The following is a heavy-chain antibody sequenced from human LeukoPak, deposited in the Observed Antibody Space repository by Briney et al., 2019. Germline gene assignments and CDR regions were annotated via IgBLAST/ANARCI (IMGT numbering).Heavy chain of an antibody. V-gene: IGHV4-39*01. CDR2: IYYSGST. CDR1: GGSISSSSYY. CDR3: ASLGDYYGSGSYHVT. J-gene: IGHJ5*02. Sequence: SETLSLTCTVSGGSISSSSYYWGWIRQPPGKGLEWIGSIYYSGSTYYNPSLKSRVTISVDTSKNQFSLKLSSVTAADTAVYYRASLGDYYGSGSYHVTWGQGTLVTVSS. D-gene: IGHD3-10*01.